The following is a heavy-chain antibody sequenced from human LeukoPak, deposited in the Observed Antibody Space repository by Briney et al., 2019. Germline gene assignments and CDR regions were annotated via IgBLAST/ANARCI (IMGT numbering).Heavy chain of an antibody. CDR3: AKSGHDYGDYRKYNWFDP. CDR2: IWFGGSNK. V-gene: IGHV3-33*06. D-gene: IGHD4-17*01. J-gene: IGHJ5*02. Sequence: PGGSLTLSCAASGFTFRTYGMDGVPPAPGKGREWVAVIWFGGSNKYYADSVKGRFTISRDNSKNTLYLQMNSLRAEDTAVYYCAKSGHDYGDYRKYNWFDPWGQGTLVTVSS. CDR1: GFTFRTYG.